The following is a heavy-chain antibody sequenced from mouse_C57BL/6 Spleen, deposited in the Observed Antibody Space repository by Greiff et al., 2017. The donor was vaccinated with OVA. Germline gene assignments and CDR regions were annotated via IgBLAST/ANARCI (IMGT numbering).Heavy chain of an antibody. J-gene: IGHJ1*03. CDR1: GYTFTSYW. Sequence: QVQLQQSGAELVRPGSSVKLSCKASGYTFTSYWMHWVKQRPIQGLEWIGNIDPSDSETHYNQKFKDKATLTVDKSSSTAYMQLSSLTTEDSAVYYWARVGSLGLGRYIDVWGTGTTVTVSS. D-gene: IGHD4-1*01. CDR3: ARVGSLGLGRYIDV. V-gene: IGHV1-52*01. CDR2: IDPSDSET.